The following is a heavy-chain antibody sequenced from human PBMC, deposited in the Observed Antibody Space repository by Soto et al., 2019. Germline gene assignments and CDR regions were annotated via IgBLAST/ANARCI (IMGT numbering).Heavy chain of an antibody. J-gene: IGHJ4*02. V-gene: IGHV4-34*01. CDR2: INHRGSA. D-gene: IGHD6-13*01. Sequence: SETLSLTWAVYGGSFSGYYWSWIRHPPGKGPEWIGEINHRGSANYNPSLKSRVIISVDISKSQFSLRLTSVTAADTAVYYCARYNAASGTYYFDFWGQGALVTVSS. CDR3: ARYNAASGTYYFDF. CDR1: GGSFSGYY.